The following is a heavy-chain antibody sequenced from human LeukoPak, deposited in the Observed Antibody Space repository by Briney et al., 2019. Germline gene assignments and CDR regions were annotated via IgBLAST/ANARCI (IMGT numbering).Heavy chain of an antibody. J-gene: IGHJ4*02. CDR2: ISYDGSNK. CDR1: GFTFSSYA. D-gene: IGHD3-3*01. Sequence: PGGSLRLSCAASGFTFSSYAMHWVRQAPGKGLEWVAVISYDGSNKYYADSVKGRFTISRDNSKNTLYLQMNSLRAEDTAVYYCARDPLALLEWFFPGPFDYWGQGTLVTVSS. CDR3: ARDPLALLEWFFPGPFDY. V-gene: IGHV3-30-3*01.